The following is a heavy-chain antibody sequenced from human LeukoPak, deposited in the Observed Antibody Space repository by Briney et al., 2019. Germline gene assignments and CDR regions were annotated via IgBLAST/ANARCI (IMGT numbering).Heavy chain of an antibody. D-gene: IGHD4-23*01. CDR2: INPNSGGT. Sequence: ASVKVSCKASGYTFTGYYMHWVRQAPGQGLEWMVWINPNSGGTNYAQKFQGRVTMTRDTSISTAYMELSRLRSDDTAVYYCARGSADYGGEYFQLWGQGTLVTVSS. CDR1: GYTFTGYY. CDR3: ARGSADYGGEYFQL. J-gene: IGHJ1*01. V-gene: IGHV1-2*02.